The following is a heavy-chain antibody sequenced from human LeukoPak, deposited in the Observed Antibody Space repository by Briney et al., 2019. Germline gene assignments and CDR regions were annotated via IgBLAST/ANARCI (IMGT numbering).Heavy chain of an antibody. Sequence: GGSLRLSCAASGFTVSSNYMNWVRQAPGKGLEWVSIISDSGGTTFYADSVKGRFTISRDNSKRTLYLQMSSLRADDTAVYYCAKDRAYGSGSYSHFDYWGQGTPVTVSS. CDR2: ISDSGGTT. CDR1: GFTVSSNY. J-gene: IGHJ4*02. V-gene: IGHV3-23*01. D-gene: IGHD3-10*01. CDR3: AKDRAYGSGSYSHFDY.